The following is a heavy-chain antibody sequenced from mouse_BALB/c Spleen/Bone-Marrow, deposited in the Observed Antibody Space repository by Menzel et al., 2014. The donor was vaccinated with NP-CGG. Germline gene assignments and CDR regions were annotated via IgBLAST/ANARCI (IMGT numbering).Heavy chain of an antibody. J-gene: IGHJ2*01. D-gene: IGHD2-3*01. Sequence: EVQVVESGGGLVQPGGSLKLSYAASGFDFSRYWMSWVRQAPGKGLGWIGEINPESSTINYTPSLKDKFIISRDNAKNTLYLQMSKVRSEDTALYFCARLGYYGYFDYWGQGTTLTVSS. CDR2: INPESSTI. V-gene: IGHV4-1*02. CDR3: ARLGYYGYFDY. CDR1: GFDFSRYW.